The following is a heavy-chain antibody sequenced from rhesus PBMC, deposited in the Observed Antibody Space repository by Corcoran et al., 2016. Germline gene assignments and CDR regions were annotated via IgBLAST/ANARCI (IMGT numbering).Heavy chain of an antibody. Sequence: QVQLQESGPGVVKPSETLSLTCAVSGYSISSGYDWSWIRQPPGKGLEWIGYIYGSSGSTNYNPTPKHQVTISTDTSKNKFSLKMSCVTAADAAVYYRARDGGSWKGYFDYWGQGVLVTVSS. CDR3: ARDGGSWKGYFDY. D-gene: IGHD6-25*01. CDR1: GYSISSGYD. J-gene: IGHJ4*01. CDR2: IYGSSGST. V-gene: IGHV4-76*01.